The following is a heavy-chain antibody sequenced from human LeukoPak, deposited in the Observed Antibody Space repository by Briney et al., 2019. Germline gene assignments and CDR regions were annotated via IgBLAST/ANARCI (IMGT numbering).Heavy chain of an antibody. CDR3: AKALWFGDPWDAFDI. CDR2: ISGSGGST. Sequence: GGSLRHSCAASGFIFIRYALSWVRQAPGRGLVWLSAISGSGGSTYYADSVKGRFTISRDNSKNTLYLQMNSLRAEDTAVYYCAKALWFGDPWDAFDIWGQGTMVTVSS. J-gene: IGHJ3*02. V-gene: IGHV3-23*01. CDR1: GFIFIRYA. D-gene: IGHD3-10*01.